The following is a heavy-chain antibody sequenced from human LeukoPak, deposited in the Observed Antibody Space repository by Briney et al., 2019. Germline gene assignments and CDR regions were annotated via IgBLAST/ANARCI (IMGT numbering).Heavy chain of an antibody. J-gene: IGHJ6*02. CDR2: INPNCGGT. CDR1: GYTFTGYY. CDR3: ARDYVGVVAATRYYYGMDV. Sequence: ASVKVSCKASGYTFTGYYMHWVRQAPGQGLEWMGWINPNCGGTNYAQKFQGRVTMTRDTSISTAYMELSRLRSDDTAVYYCARDYVGVVAATRYYYGMDVWGQGTTVTVSS. D-gene: IGHD2-15*01. V-gene: IGHV1-2*02.